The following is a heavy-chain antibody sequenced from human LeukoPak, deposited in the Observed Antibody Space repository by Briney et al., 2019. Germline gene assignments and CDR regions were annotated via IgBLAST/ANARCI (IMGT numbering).Heavy chain of an antibody. D-gene: IGHD3-10*01. J-gene: IGHJ5*02. CDR2: IYYSGST. V-gene: IGHV4-61*01. CDR3: ARGPMVRGVIIRLPLHHWFDP. CDR1: GGSVSSGSYY. Sequence: PSETLSLTCTVSGGSVSSGSYYWSWIRQPPGKGLEWIGYIYYSGSTNYNPSLKSRVTISVDTSKNQFSLKLSSVTAADTAVYYCARGPMVRGVIIRLPLHHWFDPWGQGTLVTVSS.